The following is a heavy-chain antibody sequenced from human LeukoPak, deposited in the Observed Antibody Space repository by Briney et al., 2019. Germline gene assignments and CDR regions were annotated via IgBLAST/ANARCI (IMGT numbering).Heavy chain of an antibody. V-gene: IGHV3-49*03. J-gene: IGHJ4*02. CDR1: GFTFGDYA. CDR3: TRDSYGSGSYYHKIKGYYFDN. Sequence: SGGSLRLSCTASGFTFGDYAMSWFRQAPGKGLEWVGFIRSKAYGGTTEYAASVKGRFTISRDDSKSIAYLQMNSLKTEDTAVYYCTRDSYGSGSYYHKIKGYYFDNWGQGTLVTVSS. D-gene: IGHD3-10*01. CDR2: IRSKAYGGTT.